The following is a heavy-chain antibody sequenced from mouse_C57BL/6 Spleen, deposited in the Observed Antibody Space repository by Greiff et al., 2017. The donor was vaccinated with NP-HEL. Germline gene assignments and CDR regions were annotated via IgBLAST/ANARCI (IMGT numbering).Heavy chain of an antibody. Sequence: QVQLQQPGAELVRPGSSVKLSCKASGYTFTSYWMHWVKQRPIQGLEWIGNIDPSDSETHYNQKFKDKATLTVDKSSSTAYMQLSSLTSEDSAVYYCARRSYYYGSSLDYWGQGTTLTVSS. CDR1: GYTFTSYW. V-gene: IGHV1-52*01. CDR3: ARRSYYYGSSLDY. D-gene: IGHD1-1*01. CDR2: IDPSDSET. J-gene: IGHJ2*01.